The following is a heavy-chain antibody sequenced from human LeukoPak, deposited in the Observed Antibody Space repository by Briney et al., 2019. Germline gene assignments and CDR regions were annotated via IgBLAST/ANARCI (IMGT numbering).Heavy chain of an antibody. J-gene: IGHJ3*02. V-gene: IGHV5-51*06. D-gene: IGHD4-17*01. CDR3: ARIGEDAFDI. Sequence: GESLKISCKTSGYSFTNYWFAWVRQMPGKGLEWMGIIYPGDSDTRYSPSFQGQVNISVDKSINTAYLHWSSLKASDTAMYYCARIGEDAFDIWGQGTMVTVSS. CDR1: GYSFTNYW. CDR2: IYPGDSDT.